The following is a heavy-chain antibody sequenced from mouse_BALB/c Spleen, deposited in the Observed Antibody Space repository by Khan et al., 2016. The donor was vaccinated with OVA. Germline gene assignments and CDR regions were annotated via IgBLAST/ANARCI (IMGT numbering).Heavy chain of an antibody. CDR2: IYPGDGDT. J-gene: IGHJ3*01. D-gene: IGHD2-14*01. V-gene: IGHV1-80*01. CDR3: ASSGYDYFAY. Sequence: QVQLKQSGAELVRPGASVKISCKASGYAFSNYWMNWVKQRPGQGLEWIGQIYPGDGDTSSHGKFRGKATLTADKSSSTAYMQLSSLTSEDSAVYFYASSGYDYFAYWGQGTLVTVSA. CDR1: GYAFSNYW.